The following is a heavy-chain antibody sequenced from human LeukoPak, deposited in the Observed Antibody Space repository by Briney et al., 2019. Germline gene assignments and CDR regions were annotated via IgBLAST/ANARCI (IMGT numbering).Heavy chain of an antibody. Sequence: PGGSLRLSCAVSGFTFSSSYMSWVRQAPGKGLEWVSLIYSADNTHYADSVKGRFSISRDNSKNTLYLQMNSLRAEDTAVYYCARDTLGAYDSNGYYHGYWGQGTLVTVSS. CDR3: ARDTLGAYDSNGYYHGY. D-gene: IGHD3-22*01. CDR1: GFTFSSSY. CDR2: IYSADNT. V-gene: IGHV3-53*01. J-gene: IGHJ4*02.